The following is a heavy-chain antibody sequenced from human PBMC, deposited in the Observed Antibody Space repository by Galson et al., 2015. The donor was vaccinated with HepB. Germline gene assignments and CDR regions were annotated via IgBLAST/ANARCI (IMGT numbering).Heavy chain of an antibody. D-gene: IGHD3-10*01. CDR1: GFTFSSYG. CDR3: AKDLYYGSGSPLYYYYYGMDV. V-gene: IGHV3-30*18. J-gene: IGHJ6*02. Sequence: SLRLSCAASGFTFSSYGMHWVRQAPGKGLEWVAVISYDGSNKYYADSVRGRFTISRDNSKNTLYLQMNSLRAEDTTVYYCAKDLYYGSGSPLYYYYYGMDVWGQGTTVTVSS. CDR2: ISYDGSNK.